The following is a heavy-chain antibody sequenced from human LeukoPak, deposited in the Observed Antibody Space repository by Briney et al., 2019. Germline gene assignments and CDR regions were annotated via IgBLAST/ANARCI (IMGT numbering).Heavy chain of an antibody. V-gene: IGHV1-2*06. D-gene: IGHD3-9*01. J-gene: IGHJ5*02. Sequence: GASVMVSCKASGYTFTGYYMHWVRQAPGQGLEWMGRINPNSGGTNYAQKFQGRVTMTRDTSISTAYMELSRLRSDDTAAYYCARVSLTGYYLSWGQETLVTVSS. CDR2: INPNSGGT. CDR3: ARVSLTGYYLS. CDR1: GYTFTGYY.